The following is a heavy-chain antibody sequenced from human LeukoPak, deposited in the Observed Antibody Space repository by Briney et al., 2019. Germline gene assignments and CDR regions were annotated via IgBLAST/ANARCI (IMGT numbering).Heavy chain of an antibody. CDR1: YTFTGHN. V-gene: IGHV1-2*02. J-gene: IGHJ4*02. D-gene: IGHD6-19*01. Sequence: ASVTVSFKYTFTGHNMHWVRQVRAQRPRVVECINPSSDDIKYAQKFRGRVTITRDTSINAVYMDLSSLTSDDAALYYCAFSVQAPAIPACGCGGQGTPVTVSP. CDR3: AFSVQAPAIPACGC. CDR2: INPSSDDI.